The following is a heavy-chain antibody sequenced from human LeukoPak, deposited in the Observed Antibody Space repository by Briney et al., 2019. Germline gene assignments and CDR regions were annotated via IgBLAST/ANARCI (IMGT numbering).Heavy chain of an antibody. CDR3: ARPHYYYYYMDV. CDR2: IYYSGST. V-gene: IGHV4-59*01. CDR1: GGSISSYY. Sequence: SETLSLTCTVSGGSISSYYWSWIRQPAGKGLEWIGYIYYSGSTNYNPSLKSRVTISVDTSKNQFSLKLSSVTAADTAVYYCARPHYYYYYMDVWGKGTTVTVSS. J-gene: IGHJ6*03.